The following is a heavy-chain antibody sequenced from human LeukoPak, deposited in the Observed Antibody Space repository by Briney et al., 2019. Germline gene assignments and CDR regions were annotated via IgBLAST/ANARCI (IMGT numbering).Heavy chain of an antibody. D-gene: IGHD5-12*01. V-gene: IGHV3-21*01. Sequence: TTGGSLRLSRAASGFTLSSYSMNWVRQAPGKGLEWVSSISSSSSYIYYADSVKGRFTISRDNAKNSLYLQRNSLRAEDTAVYYCARDFTGIVASSAFDYWGQGTLVTVSS. J-gene: IGHJ4*02. CDR1: GFTLSSYS. CDR2: ISSSSSYI. CDR3: ARDFTGIVASSAFDY.